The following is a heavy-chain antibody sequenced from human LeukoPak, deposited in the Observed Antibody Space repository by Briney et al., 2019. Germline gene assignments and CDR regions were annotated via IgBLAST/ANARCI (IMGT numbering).Heavy chain of an antibody. CDR1: GFTFSNYW. CDR2: ITSDGSST. CDR3: ATERAGTSGYIVFDY. D-gene: IGHD5-12*01. V-gene: IGHV3-74*01. J-gene: IGHJ4*02. Sequence: PRGSHSLLCAASGFTFSNYWLHWVCQAPGKGLVWVSRITSDGSSTNYADSVKGRFTISRDNAKNMLYLQMNSLSAEDTALYYCATERAGTSGYIVFDYWAERPLLTVSS.